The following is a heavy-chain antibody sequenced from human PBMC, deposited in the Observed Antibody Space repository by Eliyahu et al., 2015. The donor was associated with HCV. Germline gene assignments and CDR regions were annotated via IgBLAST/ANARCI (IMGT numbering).Heavy chain of an antibody. J-gene: IGHJ4*02. Sequence: ASGKGLEWLGRIRNKANSHATLYAASVKGRFTISRDDSKNTAYLQLDRLKIDDTAVYYCTTEMPGDNWGQGTLVTVSS. D-gene: IGHD5-24*01. CDR3: TTEMPGDN. V-gene: IGHV3-73*01. CDR2: IRNKANSHAT.